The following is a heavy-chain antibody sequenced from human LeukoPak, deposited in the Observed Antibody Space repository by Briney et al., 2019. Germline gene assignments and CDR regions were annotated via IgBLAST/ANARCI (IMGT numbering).Heavy chain of an antibody. CDR2: ISGSGGST. J-gene: IGHJ4*02. Sequence: GGSLRLSCAASGLTFSSYAMSWVRRARGKGLEWVSAISGSGGSTSYEDSVKGRFTISRDNSKNTLYLKMNSLRAEDTAVYYCAKDGAYCGGDCYPYYFDYWGQGTLVTVSS. CDR3: AKDGAYCGGDCYPYYFDY. CDR1: GLTFSSYA. D-gene: IGHD2-21*02. V-gene: IGHV3-23*01.